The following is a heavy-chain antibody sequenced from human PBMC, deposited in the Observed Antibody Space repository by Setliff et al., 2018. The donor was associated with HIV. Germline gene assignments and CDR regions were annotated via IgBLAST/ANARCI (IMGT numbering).Heavy chain of an antibody. CDR3: ATDPGYSSTWYSESFQH. CDR1: GGTFSSYA. Sequence: AASVKVSCKASGGTFSSYAISWVRQAPGQGLEWIGGVIPIFGTANYAQKFQGRLTMTEDTSTDTAYMELSSLRSDDTAMYYCATDPGYSSTWYSESFQHWGQGTVVTVSS. V-gene: IGHV1-69*06. D-gene: IGHD6-13*01. CDR2: VIPIFGTA. J-gene: IGHJ1*01.